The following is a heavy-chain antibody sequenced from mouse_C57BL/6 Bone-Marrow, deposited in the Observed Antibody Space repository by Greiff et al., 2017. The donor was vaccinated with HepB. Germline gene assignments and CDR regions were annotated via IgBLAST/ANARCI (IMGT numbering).Heavy chain of an antibody. CDR2: INPSSGYT. CDR1: GYTFTSYT. J-gene: IGHJ2*01. V-gene: IGHV1-4*01. Sequence: VKLMESGAELARPGASVKMSCKASGYTFTSYTMHWVKQRPGQGLEWIGYINPSSGYTKYNQKFKDKATLTADKSSSTAYMQLSSLTSEDSAVYYCANLLSYYFDYWGQGTTLTVSS. CDR3: ANLLSYYFDY. D-gene: IGHD2-1*01.